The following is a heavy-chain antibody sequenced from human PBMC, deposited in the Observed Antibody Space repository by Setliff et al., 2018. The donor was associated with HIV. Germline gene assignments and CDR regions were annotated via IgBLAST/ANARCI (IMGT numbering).Heavy chain of an antibody. V-gene: IGHV4-59*01. J-gene: IGHJ3*01. Sequence: SETLSLTCSVSGGSMSNYYWSWIRQPPGKGLEWIASIQYSDSSHYNPSLQSRVTISVDTSTKQFSLYLSSVNETDTAVYYCARSGYTSGFYWVFGAFGVWGQGKLVTVSS. CDR2: IQYSDSS. CDR1: GGSMSNYY. CDR3: ARSGYTSGFYWVFGAFGV. D-gene: IGHD3-22*01.